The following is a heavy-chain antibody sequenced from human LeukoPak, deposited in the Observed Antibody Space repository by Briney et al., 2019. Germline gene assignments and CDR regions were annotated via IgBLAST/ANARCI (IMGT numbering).Heavy chain of an antibody. CDR3: ARQNWGYAVSGFDY. V-gene: IGHV4-39*01. CDR2: IYYSGST. Sequence: SETLSLTCTVSGSSISSSSYYWGWIRQPPGTGLEWIGSIYYSGSTYYNPSLKSRVTISVDTSKNQFSLKLSSVTAADTAVYYCARQNWGYAVSGFDYWGQGTLVTVSS. CDR1: GSSISSSSYY. J-gene: IGHJ4*02. D-gene: IGHD7-27*01.